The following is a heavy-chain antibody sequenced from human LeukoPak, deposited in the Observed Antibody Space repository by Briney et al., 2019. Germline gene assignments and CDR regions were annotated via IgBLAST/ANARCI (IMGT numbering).Heavy chain of an antibody. Sequence: ASVKVSCKASGYTFSSYGISWVRQAPGQGREWMGWFSAYNGNTNYAQKFQGRVTMTTDTSTSTAYMELRSLRSDDTAVYYCARVQAKPYSSPDSNYFDYWGQGTLVTVSS. CDR3: ARVQAKPYSSPDSNYFDY. J-gene: IGHJ4*02. CDR1: GYTFSSYG. V-gene: IGHV1-18*01. CDR2: FSAYNGNT. D-gene: IGHD6-13*01.